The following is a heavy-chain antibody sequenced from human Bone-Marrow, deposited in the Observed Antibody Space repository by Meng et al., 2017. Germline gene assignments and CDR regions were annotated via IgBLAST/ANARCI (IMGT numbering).Heavy chain of an antibody. CDR1: GFTFSSYA. CDR2: ISGSGGST. CDR3: AKDPYPYSSSSYFDY. V-gene: IGHV3-23*01. J-gene: IGHJ4*02. D-gene: IGHD6-6*01. Sequence: GESLKISCAASGFTFSSYAMSWVRQAPGKGLEWVSAISGSGGSTYYADSVKGRFTISRDNSKNTLYLQMNSLRAEDTAVYYCAKDPYPYSSSSYFDYWGQGTLVTVS.